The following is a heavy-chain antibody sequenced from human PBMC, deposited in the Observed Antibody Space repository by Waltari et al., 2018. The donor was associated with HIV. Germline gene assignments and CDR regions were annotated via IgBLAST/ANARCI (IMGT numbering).Heavy chain of an antibody. V-gene: IGHV3-74*01. Sequence: EVPLVESGGCLVQPGRSLILSCAAADDSCSSHCIHWVRHAPGKGLVLVSRINSDGSSKNDADSVKGRFTISRDNAKTTVYLQRTSLRAEDTALYYCASLYNYVWGSPPPFDYWGQGTLVTVSS. CDR2: INSDGSSK. J-gene: IGHJ4*02. CDR3: ASLYNYVWGSPPPFDY. CDR1: DDSCSSHC. D-gene: IGHD3-16*01.